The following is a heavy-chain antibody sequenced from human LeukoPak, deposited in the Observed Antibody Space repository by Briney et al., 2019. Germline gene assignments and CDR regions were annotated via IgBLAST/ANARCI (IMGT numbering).Heavy chain of an antibody. CDR2: ISSSSTI. V-gene: IGHV3-48*01. Sequence: GGSLRLSCAASGFTFSSYSINWVRQAPGKGLEWVSYISSSSTIYYADSVKGRFTISRDNAKNSLYLQMNSLRAEDTAVYYCARVGGYFDYWGQGTLVTVSS. J-gene: IGHJ4*02. CDR3: ARVGGYFDY. CDR1: GFTFSSYS. D-gene: IGHD3-16*01.